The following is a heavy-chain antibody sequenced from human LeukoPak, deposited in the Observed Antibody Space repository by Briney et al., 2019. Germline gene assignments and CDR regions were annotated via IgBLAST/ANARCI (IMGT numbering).Heavy chain of an antibody. Sequence: PGGSLRLSCAASGFTFSSYSMNWVRQAPGKGLEWVSSISSSSYIYYADSVKGRFTISRDNAKNSLYLQMNSLRAEDTAVYYCARESTDHDAFDIWGQGTMVTVSS. D-gene: IGHD2-2*01. CDR1: GFTFSSYS. CDR3: ARESTDHDAFDI. CDR2: ISSSSYI. V-gene: IGHV3-21*01. J-gene: IGHJ3*02.